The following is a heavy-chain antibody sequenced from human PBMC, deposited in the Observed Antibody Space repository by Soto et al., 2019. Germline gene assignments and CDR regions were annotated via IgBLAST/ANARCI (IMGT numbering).Heavy chain of an antibody. CDR2: VLPFLDLT. CDR3: ATDMANSNWPNSDP. J-gene: IGHJ5*02. V-gene: IGHV1-69*02. D-gene: IGHD6-13*01. CDR1: GGSFRIYT. Sequence: QVQLVQSGSEVKKPGSSVRVSCKTSGGSFRIYTFSWVRQAPGQGLEWMGRVLPFLDLTTYSQKFQGRVTITSDKSTATAYLDRDNLTSEDTAIYYCATDMANSNWPNSDPWGQGTLVTFSS.